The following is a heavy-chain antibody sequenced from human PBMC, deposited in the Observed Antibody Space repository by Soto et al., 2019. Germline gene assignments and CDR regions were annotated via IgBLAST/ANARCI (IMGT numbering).Heavy chain of an antibody. CDR1: GFTFSSYA. D-gene: IGHD4-17*01. J-gene: IGHJ4*02. CDR3: AKDHPETDYGEVYFDY. V-gene: IGHV3-23*01. Sequence: EVQLLESGGGLVQPGGSLRLSCAASGFTFSSYAMSWVRQAPGKGLEWVSAISGSGGSTYYADSVKGRFTISRDNSKXXXXXXXXXXXXEDTAVYYCAKDHPETDYGEVYFDYWGQGTLVTVSS. CDR2: ISGSGGST.